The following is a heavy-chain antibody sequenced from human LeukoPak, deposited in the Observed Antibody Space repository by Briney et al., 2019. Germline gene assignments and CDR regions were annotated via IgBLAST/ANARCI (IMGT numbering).Heavy chain of an antibody. CDR2: ITGSGDTT. Sequence: GSLRLSCAASGFIFRNYAMSWVRQAPGKGLEWVSAITGSGDTTYYADSVKGRFTVSRDNSKNTLYVEMNTLRAEDTAVYYCAKWGDYDILAGYYVSDFWGQGTLVTVSS. J-gene: IGHJ4*02. D-gene: IGHD3-9*01. CDR1: GFIFRNYA. V-gene: IGHV3-23*01. CDR3: AKWGDYDILAGYYVSDF.